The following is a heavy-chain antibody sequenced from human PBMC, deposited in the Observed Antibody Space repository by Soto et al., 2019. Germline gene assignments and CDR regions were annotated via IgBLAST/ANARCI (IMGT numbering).Heavy chain of an antibody. CDR2: ISGSGGST. CDR3: AKLVVPAAYNWFDP. J-gene: IGHJ5*02. V-gene: IGHV3-23*01. D-gene: IGHD2-2*01. Sequence: VGSLRLSCAASGFTFSSYAMSWVRQARGKGLEWVSAISGSGGSTYYADSVKGRFTISRDNSKNTLYLQMNSLRAEDTAVYYCAKLVVPAAYNWFDPWGQGTLVTVSS. CDR1: GFTFSSYA.